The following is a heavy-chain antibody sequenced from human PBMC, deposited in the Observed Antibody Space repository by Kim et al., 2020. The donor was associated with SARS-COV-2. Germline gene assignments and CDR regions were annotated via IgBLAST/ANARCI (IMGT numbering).Heavy chain of an antibody. CDR1: GGSFSGYY. D-gene: IGHD2-2*01. CDR3: ARTFRVVVPAALGIYYYYYYGMDV. Sequence: SETLSLTCAVYGGSFSGYYWSWIRQPPGKGLEWIGEINHSGSTNYNPSLKSRVTISVDTSKNQFSLKLSSVTAADTAVYYCARTFRVVVPAALGIYYYYYYGMDVWGQGTPVTVSS. CDR2: INHSGST. V-gene: IGHV4-34*01. J-gene: IGHJ6*02.